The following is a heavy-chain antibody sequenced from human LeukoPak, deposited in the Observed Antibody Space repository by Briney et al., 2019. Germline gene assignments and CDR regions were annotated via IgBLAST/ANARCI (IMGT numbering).Heavy chain of an antibody. CDR3: ARDLYYYDNSGFSTQPEWSDP. J-gene: IGHJ5*02. V-gene: IGHV4-39*07. D-gene: IGHD3-22*01. Sequence: SETLSLTCTVSGGSISSSSYYWGWIRQPPGKGLEWIGSIYYSGSTYYNPSLKSRVTISVDTSRNQFSLTLRSVTAADTAVYYCARDLYYYDNSGFSTQPEWSDPWGQGTLVTVSS. CDR2: IYYSGST. CDR1: GGSISSSSYY.